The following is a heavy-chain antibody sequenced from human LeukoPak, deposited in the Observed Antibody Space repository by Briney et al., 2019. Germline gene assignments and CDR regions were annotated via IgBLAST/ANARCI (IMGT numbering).Heavy chain of an antibody. Sequence: SETLSLTCTFSGGSISSYFWNWIRQPPGKGLEWIGYISYSGSTIYNPSLKSRVTISVDTSKNQFSLKLSSVTAADTAVYYCARHMGSGWYYFDYWGQGTLVTVSS. J-gene: IGHJ4*02. CDR2: ISYSGST. CDR1: GGSISSYF. V-gene: IGHV4-59*08. CDR3: ARHMGSGWYYFDY. D-gene: IGHD6-19*01.